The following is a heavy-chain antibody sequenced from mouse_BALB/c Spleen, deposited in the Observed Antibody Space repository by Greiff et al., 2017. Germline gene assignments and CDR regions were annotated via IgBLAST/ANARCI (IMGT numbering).Heavy chain of an antibody. CDR3: ARSESFDY. J-gene: IGHJ2*01. V-gene: IGHV1-69*01. CDR2: IDTSDSYT. Sequence: QVQLQQPGAELVMPGASVKMSCKASGYTFTDYWMHWVKQRPGQGLEWIGAIDTSDSYTSYNQKFKGKATLTVDESSSTAYMQLSSLTSEDSAVYYCARSESFDYWGQGTTLTVSS. CDR1: GYTFTDYW.